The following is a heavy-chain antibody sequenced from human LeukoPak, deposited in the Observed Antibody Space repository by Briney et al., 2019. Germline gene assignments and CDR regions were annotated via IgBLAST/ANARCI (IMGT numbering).Heavy chain of an antibody. Sequence: PSETLSLTCTVSGGSISSSSYYWGWIRQPPGKGLEWIGSIYYSGSTYYNPSLKSRVTISVDASKNQFSLKLSSVTAADTAVYYSARDYSVMVRGVKWFDPWGQGTLVTVSS. CDR1: GGSISSSSYY. J-gene: IGHJ5*02. V-gene: IGHV4-39*07. D-gene: IGHD3-10*01. CDR3: ARDYSVMVRGVKWFDP. CDR2: IYYSGST.